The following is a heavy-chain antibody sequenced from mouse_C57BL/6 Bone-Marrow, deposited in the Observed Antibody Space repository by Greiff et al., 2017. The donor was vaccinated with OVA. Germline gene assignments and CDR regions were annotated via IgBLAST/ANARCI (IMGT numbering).Heavy chain of an antibody. D-gene: IGHD1-1*01. CDR1: GYTFTSYW. CDR2: INPSNGGT. J-gene: IGHJ2*01. Sequence: QVQLQQPGPELVKPGASVKLSCKASGYTFTSYWMHWVKQRPGQGLEWIGNINPSNGGTNYNEKFKSKATLTVDKSSSTAYMQLSSLTSEDSAVYYCARTVVASYYFDYWGQGTTLTVSS. CDR3: ARTVVASYYFDY. V-gene: IGHV1-53*01.